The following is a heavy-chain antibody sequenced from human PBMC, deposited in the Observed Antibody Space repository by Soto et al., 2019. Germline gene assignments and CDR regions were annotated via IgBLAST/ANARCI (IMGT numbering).Heavy chain of an antibody. CDR3: ARDCDIGILSVPIPNYNYGMDV. CDR1: GFTFSAYA. D-gene: IGHD2-15*01. CDR2: ISSRSDTL. J-gene: IGHJ6*02. Sequence: PGGSLRLSCEGSGFTFSAYAMNWVRQAPGKGLEWVSYISSRSDTLYYADSVKGRFTISRDNAKNSVYLQVNNLRDEDTAVYYCARDCDIGILSVPIPNYNYGMDVWGQGTTVTVSS. V-gene: IGHV3-48*02.